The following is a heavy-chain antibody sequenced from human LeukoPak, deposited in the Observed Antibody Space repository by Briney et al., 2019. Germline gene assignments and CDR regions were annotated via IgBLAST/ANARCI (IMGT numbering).Heavy chain of an antibody. CDR1: GYTFTSYG. Sequence: GASVKVSCKASGYTFTSYGISWVRQAPGQGLEWMGWINPNSGGTNYAQKLQGRVTMTTDTSTSTAYMELRSLRSDDTAVYYCARGYSSGWDVYYWFDPWGQGTLVTVSS. D-gene: IGHD6-19*01. V-gene: IGHV1-18*01. J-gene: IGHJ5*02. CDR2: INPNSGGT. CDR3: ARGYSSGWDVYYWFDP.